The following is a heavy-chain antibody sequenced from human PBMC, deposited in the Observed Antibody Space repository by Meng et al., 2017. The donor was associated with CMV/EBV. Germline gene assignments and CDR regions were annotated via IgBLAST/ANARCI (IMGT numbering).Heavy chain of an antibody. J-gene: IGHJ3*02. V-gene: IGHV4-39*01. Sequence: SETLSSTCTVSGGPISSSSYYWGWIRQPPGEGLEWIGSIYYSGDTYYSPSLKSRVTISVDTSKNQFSLKLSSVTAADTAVYYCAKLERGTKDAFDIWGQGTMVTVSS. D-gene: IGHD1-14*01. CDR3: AKLERGTKDAFDI. CDR2: IYYSGDT. CDR1: GGPISSSSYY.